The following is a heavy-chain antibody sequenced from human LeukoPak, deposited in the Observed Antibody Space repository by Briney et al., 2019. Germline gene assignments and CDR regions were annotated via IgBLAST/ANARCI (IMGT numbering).Heavy chain of an antibody. J-gene: IGHJ4*02. V-gene: IGHV3-23*01. CDR1: GFTFSNYA. Sequence: GGSLRLSCAASGFTFSNYAMSWVRQAPGKGLEWVSTLSGTGGSTYYADSVRGRFTISRDNAKNSLYLQMNSLRAEDTAVYYCARDWVSDFWGQGTLVTVSS. D-gene: IGHD3-3*01. CDR2: LSGTGGST. CDR3: ARDWVSDF.